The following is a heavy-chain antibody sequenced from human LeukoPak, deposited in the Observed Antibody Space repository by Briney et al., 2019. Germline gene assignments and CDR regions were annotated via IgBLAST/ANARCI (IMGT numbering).Heavy chain of an antibody. CDR1: GFTFSNNA. Sequence: GGSLRLSCAASGFTFSNNAMHWVRQAPAKGLEWVGGISHDGRDKYYADSVKGRLTVSRDNSKNILYLQMNSLRVEDTAVYYFARMGTMIQGVATGLDIWGQGTMVTVSS. D-gene: IGHD3-10*01. J-gene: IGHJ3*02. CDR3: ARMGTMIQGVATGLDI. V-gene: IGHV3-30-3*01. CDR2: ISHDGRDK.